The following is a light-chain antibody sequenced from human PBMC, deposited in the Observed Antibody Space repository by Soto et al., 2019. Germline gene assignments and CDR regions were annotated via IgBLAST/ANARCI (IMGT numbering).Light chain of an antibody. V-gene: IGLV2-11*01. CDR3: CSYAGRYTPYV. CDR2: DVN. CDR1: SSDVGGYKS. J-gene: IGLJ1*01. Sequence: QSALTQPRSVSGSPGQSVTISCTGTSSDVGGYKSVSWYQQHPGKAPKVLIYDVNKRPSGVPDRFSGSKSGNTASLTISGLHAEDEADYYCCSYAGRYTPYVFGTGTKLTVL.